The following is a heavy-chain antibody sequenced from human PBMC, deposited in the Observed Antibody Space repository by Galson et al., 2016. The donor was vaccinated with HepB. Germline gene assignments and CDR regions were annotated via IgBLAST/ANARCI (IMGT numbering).Heavy chain of an antibody. CDR2: LSKDGNAK. J-gene: IGHJ4*02. CDR1: GFTFSGYS. CDR3: ARGDYSSGEPGY. Sequence: SLRLSCATSGFTFSGYSMQWVRHVPGRELEWLSLLSKDGNAKYYADSVQGRFTISRDNSKDTLYLYMSGLRPEDTAVYYCARGDYSSGEPGYWGQGTLVTVSS. D-gene: IGHD6-19*01. V-gene: IGHV3-30-3*01.